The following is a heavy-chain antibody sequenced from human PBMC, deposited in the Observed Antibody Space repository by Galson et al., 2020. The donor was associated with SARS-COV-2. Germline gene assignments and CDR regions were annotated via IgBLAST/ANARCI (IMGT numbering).Heavy chain of an antibody. Sequence: LSLTCAESGFTLSRYGMHWVSRAPGTRLECVTDLWSDESNKYHADAVKGRFHIPRDDSKNALYLQMNSLRAEDTAVYYCVSQLVLVDGMDVWGQGSTVTVSS. V-gene: IGHV3-33*01. CDR1: GFTLSRYG. D-gene: IGHD6-13*01. CDR3: VSQLVLVDGMDV. CDR2: LWSDESNK. J-gene: IGHJ6*02.